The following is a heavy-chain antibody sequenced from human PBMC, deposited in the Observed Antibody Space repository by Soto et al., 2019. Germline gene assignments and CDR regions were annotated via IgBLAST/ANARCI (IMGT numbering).Heavy chain of an antibody. D-gene: IGHD3-22*01. CDR2: INPNSGGT. J-gene: IGHJ5*02. CDR1: GYTFTGYY. CDR3: ERVYYYDSSGPLGP. V-gene: IGHV1-2*04. Sequence: GASVKVSCKASGYTFTGYYMHWVRQAPGQGLEWMGWINPNSGGTNYAQKFQGWVTMTRDTSISTAYMELSRLRSDDTAVYYCERVYYYDSSGPLGPWGQGTLVTVSS.